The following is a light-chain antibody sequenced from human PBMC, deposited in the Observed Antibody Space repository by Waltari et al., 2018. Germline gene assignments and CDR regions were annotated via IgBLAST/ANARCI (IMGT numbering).Light chain of an antibody. Sequence: DIVMTQSPDSLAVSLGERATINCKSSQSVLHSSHNRNYLAWYQQIPGQPPKLLISWASTRESGVPDRFSGSGSATDFTLTISSLQAEDVAVYYCQQYYSTPPTFGGGTKVEIK. J-gene: IGKJ4*01. V-gene: IGKV4-1*01. CDR1: QSVLHSSHNRNY. CDR2: WAS. CDR3: QQYYSTPPT.